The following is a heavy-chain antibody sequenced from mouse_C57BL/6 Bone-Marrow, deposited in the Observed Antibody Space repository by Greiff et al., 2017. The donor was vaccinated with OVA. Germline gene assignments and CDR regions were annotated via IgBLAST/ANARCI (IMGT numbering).Heavy chain of an antibody. CDR2: IWNGGGT. D-gene: IGHD2-13*01. CDR1: GFSLTSYA. Sequence: VQLQQSGPGLVAPSQSLSITCTVSGFSLTSYAISWVRQPPGKGLEWLGVIWNGGGTNYNSALKSRLSLSKANNKSQVFLKMNSLRTDDTARDYCARNSDDSFADWGQGTLVTVSA. CDR3: ARNSDDSFAD. J-gene: IGHJ3*01. V-gene: IGHV2-9-1*01.